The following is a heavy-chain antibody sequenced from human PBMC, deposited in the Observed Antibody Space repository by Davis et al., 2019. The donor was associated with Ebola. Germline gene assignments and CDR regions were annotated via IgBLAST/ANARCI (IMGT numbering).Heavy chain of an antibody. V-gene: IGHV4-34*01. CDR1: GGSFSGYY. Sequence: MPSETLSLTCAVYGGSFSGYYWSWIRQPPGKGLEWIGEINHSGSTNYNPSLKSRVTISVDTSKNQFSLKLSSVTAADTALYYWARGRHSRSWYRGWNHYSGMAVWGKGTTVTASS. CDR2: INHSGST. J-gene: IGHJ6*04. D-gene: IGHD6-13*01. CDR3: ARGRHSRSWYRGWNHYSGMAV.